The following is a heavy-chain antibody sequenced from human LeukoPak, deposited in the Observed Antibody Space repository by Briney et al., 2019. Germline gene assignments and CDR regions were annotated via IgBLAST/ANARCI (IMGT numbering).Heavy chain of an antibody. CDR3: ARQFGGNTEVDY. D-gene: IGHD4-23*01. J-gene: IGHJ4*02. CDR2: IHPGCSDI. Sequence: AESLQISCKGSGYCFTSYWVGWVRQMPGKGLEWMGIIHPGCSDIRYSPSFQGQVTISADKSISTAYLQWSSLKASGTGMYYCARQFGGNTEVDYGGQGTLVTVSS. CDR1: GYCFTSYW. V-gene: IGHV5-51*01.